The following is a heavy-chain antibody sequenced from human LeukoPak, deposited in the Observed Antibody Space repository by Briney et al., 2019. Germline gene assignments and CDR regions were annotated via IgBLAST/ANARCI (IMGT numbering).Heavy chain of an antibody. V-gene: IGHV3-23*01. Sequence: GGSLRLSCAASGFTSINSATTWVRQAPGKGLEWVSAISGSGYTTFYADSVKGRFTISRDNSKNTLHLQMNSLRAEDTAVYYCASQERQIQEWQFDYWGQGTLVTVSS. CDR2: ISGSGYTT. CDR3: ASQERQIQEWQFDY. CDR1: GFTSINSA. J-gene: IGHJ4*02. D-gene: IGHD1-1*01.